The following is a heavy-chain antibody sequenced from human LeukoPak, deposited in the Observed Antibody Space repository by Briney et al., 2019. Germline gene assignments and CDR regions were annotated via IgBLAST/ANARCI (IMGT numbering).Heavy chain of an antibody. J-gene: IGHJ6*02. V-gene: IGHV4-39*01. CDR3: ARQVYYHYGSGSYDYYYYGMDV. CDR1: GGSISSSSYY. CDR2: TYYSGST. D-gene: IGHD3-10*01. Sequence: SETLSLTCTVSGGSISSSSYYWGWIRQPPGKGLEWIGSTYYSGSTYYNPSLKSRVTISVDTSKNQFSLKLSSVTAADTAVYYCARQVYYHYGSGSYDYYYYGMDVWGQGTTVTVSS.